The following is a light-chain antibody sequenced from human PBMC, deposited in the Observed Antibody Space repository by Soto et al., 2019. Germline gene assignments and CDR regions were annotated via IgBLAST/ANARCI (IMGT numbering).Light chain of an antibody. CDR3: QKHIIPRFT. CDR1: QDISNY. Sequence: DIQMTQSPSSLSASVGDRVTITCRASQDISNYLAWCQQKPGKAPRLLIYGTSTLHAGVPSRFSGSGSGTEFTLTITCLQPEDVAVYYCQKHIIPRFTFGPGTKVDIK. J-gene: IGKJ3*01. V-gene: IGKV1-27*01. CDR2: GTS.